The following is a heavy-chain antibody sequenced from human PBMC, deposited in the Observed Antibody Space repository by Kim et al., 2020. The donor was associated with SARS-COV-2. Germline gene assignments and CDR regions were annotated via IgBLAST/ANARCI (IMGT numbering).Heavy chain of an antibody. CDR1: GYTFTDYA. CDR3: ARGLKPGITMIRGVRGLDV. J-gene: IGHJ6*02. V-gene: IGHV7-4-1*02. CDR2: INTFTGNP. Sequence: ASVKVSCRASGYTFTDYAINWVRQAPGQGLEWMGWINTFTGNPTYAPAFTGRFVFSLDTSVTTAYLHISSLKAEDTAVYHCARGLKPGITMIRGVRGLDVWGQGTTVTVSS. D-gene: IGHD3-10*01.